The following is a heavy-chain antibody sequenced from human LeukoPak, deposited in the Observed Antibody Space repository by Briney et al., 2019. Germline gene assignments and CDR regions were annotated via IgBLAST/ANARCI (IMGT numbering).Heavy chain of an antibody. CDR2: ISSSSSYI. CDR3: ARDSGGYK. D-gene: IGHD3-22*01. Sequence: GGSLRLSCSASGFTFSNYAMNWVRQAPGKGLEWVSSISSSSSYIYYADSVKGRFTISRDNAKNSLYLQMNSLRAEDTAVYYCARDSGGYKWGQGTLVTVSS. V-gene: IGHV3-21*01. CDR1: GFTFSNYA. J-gene: IGHJ4*02.